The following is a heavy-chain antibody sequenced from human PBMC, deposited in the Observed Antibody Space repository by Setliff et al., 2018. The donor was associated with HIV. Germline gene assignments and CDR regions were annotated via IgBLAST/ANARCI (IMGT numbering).Heavy chain of an antibody. CDR3: ARDKYAGFGATHYFDY. Sequence: PGGSLRLSCTASGFTFGDYGMTWVRQGPGKGLEWVGRIKSKTDGGTPDYAAHVKGRFTISRDDSKNTLYLQMNSLRAEDTAVYYCARDKYAGFGATHYFDYWGQGTLVTVSS. CDR2: IKSKTDGGTP. V-gene: IGHV3-15*01. CDR1: GFTFGDYG. J-gene: IGHJ4*02. D-gene: IGHD3-10*01.